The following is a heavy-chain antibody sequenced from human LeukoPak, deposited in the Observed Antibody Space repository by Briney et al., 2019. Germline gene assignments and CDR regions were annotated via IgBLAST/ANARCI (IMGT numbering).Heavy chain of an antibody. CDR1: GGSISSGGYY. D-gene: IGHD3-10*01. J-gene: IGHJ5*02. V-gene: IGHV4-39*07. Sequence: SETLSLTCTVSGGSISSGGYYWSWIRQPPGKGLEWIGSIYYSGSTYYNPSLKSRVTISVDTSKNQFSLKLSSVTAADTAVYYCARDRLWFGELNWFDPWGQGTLVTVSS. CDR2: IYYSGST. CDR3: ARDRLWFGELNWFDP.